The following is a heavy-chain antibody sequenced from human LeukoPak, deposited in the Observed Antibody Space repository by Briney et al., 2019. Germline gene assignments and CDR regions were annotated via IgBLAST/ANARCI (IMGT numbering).Heavy chain of an antibody. J-gene: IGHJ6*02. CDR2: IIPIFGTA. V-gene: IGHV1-69*13. D-gene: IGHD1-7*01. CDR3: ASTLNYYYYYYGMDV. CDR1: GGTFSSYA. Sequence: ASVNVSCKASGGTFSSYAISWVRQAPGQGLEWMGGIIPIFGTANYAQKFQGRVTITADESTGTAYMELSSLRSEDTAVYYCASTLNYYYYYYGMDVWGQGTTVTVSS.